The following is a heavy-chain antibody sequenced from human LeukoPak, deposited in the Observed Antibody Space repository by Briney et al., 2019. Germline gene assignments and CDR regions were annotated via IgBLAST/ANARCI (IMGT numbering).Heavy chain of an antibody. Sequence: GGSLRLSCAASGFTFSSYAMSWVRQAPGKGLEWVSAISGSGGSTYYADSVKGRFTISRGNSKNTLYLQMNSLRAEDTAVYYCAKNFLRYFDWLFFILDYWGQGTLVTVSP. V-gene: IGHV3-23*01. CDR3: AKNFLRYFDWLFFILDY. CDR1: GFTFSSYA. J-gene: IGHJ4*02. D-gene: IGHD3-9*01. CDR2: ISGSGGST.